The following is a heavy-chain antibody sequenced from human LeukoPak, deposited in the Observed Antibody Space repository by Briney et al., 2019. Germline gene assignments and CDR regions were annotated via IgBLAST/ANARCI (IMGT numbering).Heavy chain of an antibody. CDR3: AKDSSSSWYHKYFDY. J-gene: IGHJ4*02. Sequence: GGSLRLSCAASGFTFSSYAMSWVRQAPGKGLEWVSAISGSGGSTYYADSVKGRFTISRDNSKNTLYLQMNSLRAEDMAVYYCAKDSSSSWYHKYFDYWGQGTLVTVSS. D-gene: IGHD6-13*01. CDR2: ISGSGGST. CDR1: GFTFSSYA. V-gene: IGHV3-23*01.